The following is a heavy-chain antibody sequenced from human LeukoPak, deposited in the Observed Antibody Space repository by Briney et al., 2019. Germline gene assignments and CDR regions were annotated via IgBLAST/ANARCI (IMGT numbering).Heavy chain of an antibody. J-gene: IGHJ6*03. Sequence: PGGSLRLSCAASGFTFNSYWMSWVRQAPGKGLEWVANIKQEGGEKYYVDSVKGRFTISRDNAKNSLYLQMTSLRAEDTAVYYCARETGGARPLTQYYYYMDVWGKGTTLTASS. CDR2: IKQEGGEK. D-gene: IGHD1-1*01. V-gene: IGHV3-7*01. CDR1: GFTFNSYW. CDR3: ARETGGARPLTQYYYYMDV.